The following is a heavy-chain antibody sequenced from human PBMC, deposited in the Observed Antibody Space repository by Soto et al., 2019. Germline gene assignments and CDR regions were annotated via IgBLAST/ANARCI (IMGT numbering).Heavy chain of an antibody. J-gene: IGHJ4*02. CDR3: ASSYGVSWYGDF. CDR2: TIPVSGTT. Sequence: QVRLVQSGAEVRKPGSSVKVSCHSSGDSFNDYPVTWLRQAPGQGLEWMGGTIPVSGTTNYAQEFQGRVTITADVSTSTVYMELSSLKYEDTALYYCASSYGVSWYGDFWGQGTLVTVSS. V-gene: IGHV1-69*01. D-gene: IGHD6-13*01. CDR1: GDSFNDYP.